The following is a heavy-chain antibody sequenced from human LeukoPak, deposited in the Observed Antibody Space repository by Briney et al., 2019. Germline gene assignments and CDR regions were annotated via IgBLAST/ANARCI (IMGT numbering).Heavy chain of an antibody. J-gene: IGHJ4*02. CDR2: IWYDGSYK. CDR3: AKDSAGGLGTNFDY. CDR1: GFTFSTSG. V-gene: IGHV3-33*06. D-gene: IGHD7-27*01. Sequence: GGSLRLSCAASGFTFSTSGMHWVRQAPDKGLEWVAVIWYDGSYKYYADSVKGRFTISRDNSKDTLYLQMNSLRDEDTAVYYCAKDSAGGLGTNFDYWGQGTLVTVSS.